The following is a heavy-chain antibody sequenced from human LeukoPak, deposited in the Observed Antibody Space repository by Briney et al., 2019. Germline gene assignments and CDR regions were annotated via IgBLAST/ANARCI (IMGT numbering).Heavy chain of an antibody. D-gene: IGHD2-2*01. CDR1: GGSISSSSYY. CDR3: ARRGYCSSTSCYQYWFDP. V-gene: IGHV4-39*01. J-gene: IGHJ5*02. Sequence: SETLSLTCTVSGGSISSSSYYWGWIRQPAGEGVEWIGIIYYSGSTYYNPSLKSRLTISVDTSKNQFSLKLSSVTATDTAVYYCARRGYCSSTSCYQYWFDPWGQGTLVTVSS. CDR2: IYYSGST.